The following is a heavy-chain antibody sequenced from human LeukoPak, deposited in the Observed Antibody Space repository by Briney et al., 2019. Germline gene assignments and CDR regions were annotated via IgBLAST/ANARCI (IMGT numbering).Heavy chain of an antibody. D-gene: IGHD2-21*02. Sequence: GASVKGSCKASGYTFTSYDINWVRQATGQGLEWMGWMNPNSGNTGYAQKFQGRVTMTRNTSISTAYMELSSLRSEDTAVYYCARGLVVVTAPGYYYYMDVWGKGTTVTISS. CDR2: MNPNSGNT. CDR1: GYTFTSYD. J-gene: IGHJ6*03. V-gene: IGHV1-8*01. CDR3: ARGLVVVTAPGYYYYMDV.